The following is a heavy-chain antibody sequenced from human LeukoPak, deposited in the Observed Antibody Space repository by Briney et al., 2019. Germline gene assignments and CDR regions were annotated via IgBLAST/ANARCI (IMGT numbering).Heavy chain of an antibody. CDR3: ARGLNTMVRGVIPTGYYMDV. J-gene: IGHJ6*03. CDR2: INHSGST. Sequence: SETLSLTCAVYGGSFSGYYWSWIRQPPGKGLEWIGEINHSGSTNYNPSLKSRVTISVDTSKNLFSLKLSSVTAADTAVYYCARGLNTMVRGVIPTGYYMDVWGKGTTVTVSS. CDR1: GGSFSGYY. V-gene: IGHV4-34*01. D-gene: IGHD3-10*01.